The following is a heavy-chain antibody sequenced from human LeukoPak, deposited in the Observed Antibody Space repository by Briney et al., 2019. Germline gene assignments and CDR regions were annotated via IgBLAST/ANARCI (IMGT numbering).Heavy chain of an antibody. CDR3: ARDYCSSTSCYDYYYYYMDV. Sequence: ASVKVSCKASGYTFTGYYMHWVRQAPGQGLEWMGWISPNSGGTNYAQKFQGRVTMTRDTSISTAYMELSRLRSDDTAVYYCARDYCSSTSCYDYYYYYMDVWGKGTTVTVSS. V-gene: IGHV1-2*02. D-gene: IGHD2-2*01. CDR1: GYTFTGYY. CDR2: ISPNSGGT. J-gene: IGHJ6*03.